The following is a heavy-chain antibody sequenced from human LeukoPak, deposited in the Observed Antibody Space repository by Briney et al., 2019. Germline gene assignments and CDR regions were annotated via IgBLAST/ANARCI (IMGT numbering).Heavy chain of an antibody. D-gene: IGHD1-14*01. CDR1: GGSISSSSYY. V-gene: IGHV4-39*07. CDR3: ARGGSNPFDY. CDR2: IYYSGST. J-gene: IGHJ4*02. Sequence: SETLSLTCTVPGGSISSSSYYWGWIRQPPGKGLDWIGSIYYSGSTYYNPSLKSQVTISVATSKNQYSLKLSSVTAADTAVYYCARGGSNPFDYWGQGTLVTVSS.